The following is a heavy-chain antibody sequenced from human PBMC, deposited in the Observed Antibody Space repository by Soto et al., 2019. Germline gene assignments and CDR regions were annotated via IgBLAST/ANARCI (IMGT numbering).Heavy chain of an antibody. CDR1: GASISSYY. CDR3: GRKRPDLGNYLFDY. D-gene: IGHD3-3*01. Sequence: SETLSLTCSVSGASISSYYWSWIRQPPGKGLEWIGFIYYSGITNYNPSLKSRVTLSIDTSKSQFSLKLSSVTAADTAVYYCGRKRPDLGNYLFDYWGQGIPVTVS. J-gene: IGHJ4*02. CDR2: IYYSGIT. V-gene: IGHV4-59*01.